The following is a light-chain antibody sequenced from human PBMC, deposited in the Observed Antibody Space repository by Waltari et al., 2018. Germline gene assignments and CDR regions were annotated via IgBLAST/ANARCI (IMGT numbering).Light chain of an antibody. J-gene: IGLJ2*01. CDR1: SSDIGTYNL. Sequence: QSALTQPASVSGSPGQSITISCTGTSSDIGTYNLVSWYQQHPGKAPKLIIYEVRKSTSGVFSRFSGYKSGNTASLTISGLQAEDEADYYCCSYAGRRPLGVLFGGGPKLTVL. CDR3: CSYAGRRPLGVL. V-gene: IGLV2-23*02. CDR2: EVR.